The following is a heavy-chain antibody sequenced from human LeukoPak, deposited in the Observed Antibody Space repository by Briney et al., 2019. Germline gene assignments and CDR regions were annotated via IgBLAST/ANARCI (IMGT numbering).Heavy chain of an antibody. Sequence: SETLSLTCTVSGGSISSYYWSWIRQPAGKGLEWIGRIYTSGSTNYNPSLKSRVTISVDTSKNQFSLRLSSVTAADTAVYYCARDWRVSARPGYMDVWGKGTTVTVSS. J-gene: IGHJ6*03. CDR2: IYTSGST. V-gene: IGHV4-4*07. D-gene: IGHD6-6*01. CDR3: ARDWRVSARPGYMDV. CDR1: GGSISSYY.